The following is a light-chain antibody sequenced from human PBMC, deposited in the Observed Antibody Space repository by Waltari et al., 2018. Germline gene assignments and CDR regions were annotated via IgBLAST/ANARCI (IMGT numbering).Light chain of an antibody. CDR3: QQLNSYPFT. CDR1: QDINSY. CDR2: AAS. Sequence: DIQLTQSPSFLSASVGDRLTITCRASQDINSYLAWYQQKPGKAPKLLIYAASTLQTGVPSRFSGSESGTEFTLTISSLQPEDFATYYCQQLNSYPFTFGPGTKVAIK. J-gene: IGKJ3*01. V-gene: IGKV1-9*01.